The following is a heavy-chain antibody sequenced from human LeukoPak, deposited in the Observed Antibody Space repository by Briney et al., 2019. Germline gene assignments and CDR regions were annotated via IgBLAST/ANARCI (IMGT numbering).Heavy chain of an antibody. J-gene: IGHJ4*02. Sequence: SETLSLTCAVYGGSFSGYYWSWIRQPPGKGLEWIGEINHSGSTNYNPSLKSRVTISVDKSKNQFSLKLSSVTAADTAVYYCARVSGYSYGYPFDYWGQGTLVTVSS. CDR3: ARVSGYSYGYPFDY. CDR1: GGSFSGYY. V-gene: IGHV4-34*01. CDR2: INHSGST. D-gene: IGHD5-18*01.